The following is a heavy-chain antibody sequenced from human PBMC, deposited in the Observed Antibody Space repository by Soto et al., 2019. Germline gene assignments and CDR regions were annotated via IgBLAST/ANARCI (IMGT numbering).Heavy chain of an antibody. V-gene: IGHV4-39*01. D-gene: IGHD6-13*01. J-gene: IGHJ4*02. CDR2: IYYSGST. Sequence: ETLSLTCTVSGGSISSSSYYWGWIRQPPGKGLEWIGSIYYSGSTYYNPSLKSRVTISVDTSKNQFSLKLSSVIAADTAVYYCARHVGQLATYYFDYWGQGTLVTVSS. CDR1: GGSISSSSYY. CDR3: ARHVGQLATYYFDY.